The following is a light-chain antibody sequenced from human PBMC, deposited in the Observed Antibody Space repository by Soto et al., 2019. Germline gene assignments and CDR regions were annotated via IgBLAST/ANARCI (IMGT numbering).Light chain of an antibody. CDR1: QSVSSY. CDR2: DAS. J-gene: IGKJ4*01. V-gene: IGKV3-11*01. Sequence: EIVLTQSPATLSLSPGERATLSCRASQSVSSYLAWYQQKPGQAPRLLIYDASNRATGIPARFSGSGSGTDFTLTISSLEPEDFAVYYCQHRSIWPLTFGGGTKVEI. CDR3: QHRSIWPLT.